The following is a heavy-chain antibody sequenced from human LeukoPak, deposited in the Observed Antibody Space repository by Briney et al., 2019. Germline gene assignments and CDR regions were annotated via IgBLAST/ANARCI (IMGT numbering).Heavy chain of an antibody. CDR3: ARQFSDILTGYHRGELYWYFDL. CDR1: GGSISSYY. D-gene: IGHD3-9*01. Sequence: PSETLSLTCTVSGGSISSYYWSWIRQPPGKGLEWIGYIYYSGSTNYNPSLKSRVTISVDTSKNQFSLKLSSVTAADTAVYYCARQFSDILTGYHRGELYWYFDLWGRGTLVTVSS. J-gene: IGHJ2*01. V-gene: IGHV4-59*08. CDR2: IYYSGST.